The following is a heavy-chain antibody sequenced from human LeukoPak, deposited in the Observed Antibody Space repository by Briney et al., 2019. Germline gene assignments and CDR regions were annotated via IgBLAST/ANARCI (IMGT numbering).Heavy chain of an antibody. J-gene: IGHJ6*03. CDR1: GFIFSNYG. D-gene: IGHD6-19*01. CDR3: AKGSKAVLFTRDHYMDV. Sequence: GGSLRLSCAASGFIFSNYGIHWVRQAPGKGLEWVAFIRYDGSNKYYADSVRGRFTISRDNSKNTLYLQMSSLRAEDTAVYFCAKGSKAVLFTRDHYMDVWGKGTTVTISS. CDR2: IRYDGSNK. V-gene: IGHV3-30*02.